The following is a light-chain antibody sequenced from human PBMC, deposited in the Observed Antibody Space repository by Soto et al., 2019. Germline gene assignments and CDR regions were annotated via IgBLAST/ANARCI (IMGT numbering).Light chain of an antibody. Sequence: EIVLTQSPGTMSSSPGERATLSCRASQSVSSSFLAWYHQKPGQAPRLLIYGASSRATGIPDRFSGSGSGTDFTLTIRRLEPEDFAVYYCQQYGSSPRFGQGTRVEIK. CDR2: GAS. CDR1: QSVSSSF. V-gene: IGKV3-20*01. CDR3: QQYGSSPR. J-gene: IGKJ5*01.